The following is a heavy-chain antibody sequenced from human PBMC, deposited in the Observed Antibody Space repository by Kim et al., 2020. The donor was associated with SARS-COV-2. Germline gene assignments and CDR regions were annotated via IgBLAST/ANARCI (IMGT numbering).Heavy chain of an antibody. D-gene: IGHD1-20*01. CDR1: GFSFTHYG. V-gene: IGHV3-30*18. CDR3: AKEFALRTRCVRYFDS. J-gene: IGHJ4*01. Sequence: GGSLRLSCAASGFSFTHYGMNWVRRAPGKGLEWVATISFDGSNKYYADSVKGRFTISRDDSTNTLSLQMNSLRPEDTAVYYCAKEFALRTRCVRYFDSWG. CDR2: ISFDGSNK.